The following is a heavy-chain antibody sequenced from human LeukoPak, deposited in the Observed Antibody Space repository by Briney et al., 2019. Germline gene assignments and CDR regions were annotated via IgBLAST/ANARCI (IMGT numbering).Heavy chain of an antibody. CDR3: ARQRYYYGSGSPYYFDT. CDR2: IYQSGST. CDR1: GYSITSGNY. J-gene: IGHJ4*02. V-gene: IGHV4-38-2*02. D-gene: IGHD3-10*01. Sequence: SETLSLTCTVSGYSITSGNYWGWIRQLPGKGLEWIGSIYQSGSTYYNSSLKSRVTILMDTSKNHFSLKLNSLTAADTAVYYCARQRYYYGSGSPYYFDTWGQGTLVTVSS.